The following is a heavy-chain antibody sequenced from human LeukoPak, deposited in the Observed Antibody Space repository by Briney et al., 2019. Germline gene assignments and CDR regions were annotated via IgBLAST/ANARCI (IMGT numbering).Heavy chain of an antibody. CDR3: AKDGGSGWLHDAFDI. CDR2: IWYDGSNK. Sequence: PGGSLRLSCAASGFTFSSYGMHSVRQAPGKGLEWVAVIWYDGSNKYSADPVKGRFTIYRDNSKNTLYLQINSLRAQATAWYYFAKDGGSGWLHDAFDIWGQGTMVSVSS. V-gene: IGHV3-33*06. D-gene: IGHD6-19*01. CDR1: GFTFSSYG. J-gene: IGHJ3*02.